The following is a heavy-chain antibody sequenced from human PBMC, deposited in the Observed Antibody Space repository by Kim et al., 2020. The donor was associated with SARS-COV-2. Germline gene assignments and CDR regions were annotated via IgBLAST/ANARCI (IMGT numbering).Heavy chain of an antibody. CDR1: GGSISSGGYY. V-gene: IGHV4-31*03. Sequence: SETLSLTCTVSGGSISSGGYYWSWIRQHPGKGLEWIGYIYYSGSTYYNPSLKSRVTISVDTSKNQFSLKLSFVTAADTAVYYCATGITIFGVVRGPFDYWGQGTLVTVSS. CDR3: ATGITIFGVVRGPFDY. CDR2: IYYSGST. J-gene: IGHJ4*02. D-gene: IGHD3-3*01.